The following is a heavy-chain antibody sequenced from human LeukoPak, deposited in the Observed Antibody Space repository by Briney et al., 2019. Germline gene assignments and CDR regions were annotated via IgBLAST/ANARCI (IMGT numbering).Heavy chain of an antibody. CDR3: ARSALERATLPGGQYNYYYYMDV. Sequence: SVKVSCKASGYSFNDKYLHWVRQAPGQGLEWMGGIIPIFGTANYAQKFQGRVTIAADESTSTAYMELSSLRSEDTAVYYCARSALERATLPGGQYNYYYYMDVWGKGTTVTISS. CDR1: GYSFNDKY. D-gene: IGHD1-1*01. CDR2: IIPIFGTA. V-gene: IGHV1-69*13. J-gene: IGHJ6*03.